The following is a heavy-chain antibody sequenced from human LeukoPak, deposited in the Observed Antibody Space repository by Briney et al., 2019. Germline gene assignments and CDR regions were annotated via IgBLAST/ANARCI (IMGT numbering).Heavy chain of an antibody. CDR1: GGSFSGYY. J-gene: IGHJ6*03. Sequence: SETLSLTCAVYGGSFSGYYWSWIRQPPGKGLEWIGEINHSGSTNYSPSLKSRVTISVDTSKNQFSLKLSSVTAADTAGYYCARGKRLSLYYYYYMDVWGKGTTVTVSS. CDR3: ARGKRLSLYYYYYMDV. D-gene: IGHD6-25*01. CDR2: INHSGST. V-gene: IGHV4-34*01.